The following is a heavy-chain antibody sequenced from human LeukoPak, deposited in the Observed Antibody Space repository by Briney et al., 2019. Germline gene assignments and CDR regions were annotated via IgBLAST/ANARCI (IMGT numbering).Heavy chain of an antibody. CDR3: ARVLIEWAVPAAMYYFDY. D-gene: IGHD2-2*01. Sequence: PAESLSLTCTVSGGSISSGGYYWSWHPQHPGKGLESVIYSCYSGSTYDNPSRKSRVTISVDTSKNQFSLKLSSVTAADTAVYYCARVLIEWAVPAAMYYFDYWGQGTLVTVSS. V-gene: IGHV4-31*03. CDR2: SCYSGST. CDR1: GGSISSGGYY. J-gene: IGHJ4*02.